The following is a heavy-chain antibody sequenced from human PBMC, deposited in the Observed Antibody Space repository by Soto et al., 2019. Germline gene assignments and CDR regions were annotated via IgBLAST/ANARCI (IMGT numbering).Heavy chain of an antibody. CDR2: IYYSGST. CDR1: GGSVSSGSYY. Sequence: SETLSLTCTVSGGSVSSGSYYWSWIRQPPGKGLEWIGYIYYSGSTNYNPSLKSRVTISVDTSKNQFSLKLGSVTAADTAVYYCARSSRPKAYYYYGMDVWGQGTTVTVSS. CDR3: ARSSRPKAYYYYGMDV. V-gene: IGHV4-61*01. J-gene: IGHJ6*02.